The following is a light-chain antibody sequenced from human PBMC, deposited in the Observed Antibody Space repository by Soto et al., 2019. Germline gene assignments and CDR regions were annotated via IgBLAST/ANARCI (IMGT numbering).Light chain of an antibody. CDR2: EDQ. Sequence: NFMLTQPHSVSESPGKTVTLSCTRSSGNIAFNYVQWYQQRPGSAPTIVIYEDQKRPSGVPDRFSGSIVSSSNSASLTISALKTEDEADYYCQTYDGTNWVFGGGTKLTVL. CDR3: QTYDGTNWV. V-gene: IGLV6-57*03. J-gene: IGLJ3*02. CDR1: SGNIAFNY.